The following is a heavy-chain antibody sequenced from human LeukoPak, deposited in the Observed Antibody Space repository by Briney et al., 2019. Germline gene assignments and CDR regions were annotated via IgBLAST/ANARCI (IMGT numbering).Heavy chain of an antibody. CDR3: ARRAYGSGSYYNV. J-gene: IGHJ4*02. Sequence: SETLSLTCAVSGGSISSSNWWSWVRQPPGKGLEWIGEIYHSGSTNYNPSLKSRVTISVDTSKNQFSLKLSSVTAADTAVYYCARRAYGSGSYYNVWGQGTLVTVSS. CDR2: IYHSGST. CDR1: GGSISSSNW. D-gene: IGHD3-10*01. V-gene: IGHV4-4*02.